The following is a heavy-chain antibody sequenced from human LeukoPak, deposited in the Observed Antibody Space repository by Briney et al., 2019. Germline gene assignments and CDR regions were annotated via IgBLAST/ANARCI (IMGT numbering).Heavy chain of an antibody. J-gene: IGHJ4*02. D-gene: IGHD3-22*01. CDR2: ISSNGGST. CDR3: WTYYYDSSGYCQDFDY. CDR1: GFTFSSYA. V-gene: IGHV3-64*01. Sequence: GGSLRLSCAASGFTFSSYAMHWVRQAPGKGLEYVSAISSNGGSTYYANSVKGRFTISRDNSKNTLYLQMGSLRAEDMAVYYCWTYYYDSSGYCQDFDYWGQGTLVTVSS.